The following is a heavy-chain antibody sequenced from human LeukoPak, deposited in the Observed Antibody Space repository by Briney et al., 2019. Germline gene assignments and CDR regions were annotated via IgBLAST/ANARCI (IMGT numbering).Heavy chain of an antibody. D-gene: IGHD2-2*01. Sequence: GASVNVSCKASGYTFTSYGISWVRQAPGQGLEWMGWISAYNGHTNYAQNLQGRVTMTTDTSTSTAYMELRSLRSDDTAVYYCARVPCTSASCVNWFDPWGQGTLVTVSS. CDR2: ISAYNGHT. J-gene: IGHJ5*02. CDR1: GYTFTSYG. V-gene: IGHV1-18*01. CDR3: ARVPCTSASCVNWFDP.